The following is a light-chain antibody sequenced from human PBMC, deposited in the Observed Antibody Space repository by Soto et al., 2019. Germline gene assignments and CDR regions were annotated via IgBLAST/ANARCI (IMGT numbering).Light chain of an antibody. J-gene: IGKJ5*01. CDR3: QQSYSSSPIT. CDR1: ETISTF. CDR2: AAS. V-gene: IGKV1-39*01. Sequence: DIQLTQPPSSLSASVGDRLTMTCRASETISTFLNWYQHKPGKAPRLXXSAASRLQSGVPPRFSGSGAGTEFTLTINSLRPEDFADYYCQQSYSSSPITFGPGTRLEIK.